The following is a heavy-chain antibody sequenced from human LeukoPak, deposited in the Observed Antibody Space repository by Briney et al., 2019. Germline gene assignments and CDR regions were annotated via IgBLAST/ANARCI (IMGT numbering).Heavy chain of an antibody. CDR2: IYYSGST. CDR1: GGSFSGYY. J-gene: IGHJ4*02. D-gene: IGHD3-16*02. Sequence: PSETLSLTCAVYGGSFSGYYWSWIRQPPGKGLEWIGYIYYSGSTNYNPSLKSRVTISVDTSKNQFSLKVTSVTAADTAVYYCARDNYDYVWGSYRHLDYWGQGNLVTVSS. V-gene: IGHV4-59*01. CDR3: ARDNYDYVWGSYRHLDY.